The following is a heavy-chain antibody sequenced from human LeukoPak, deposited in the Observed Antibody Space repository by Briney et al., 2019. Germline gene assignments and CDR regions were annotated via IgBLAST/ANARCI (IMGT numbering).Heavy chain of an antibody. CDR2: ISSSSSYI. CDR3: ARVPGTSGGHWYFDL. Sequence: GESLRLSCAASGFTFDDYGMSWVRQAPGKGLEWVSSISSSSSYIYYADSVKGRFTISRDNAKNSLYLQMNSLRAEDSAVYHCARVPGTSGGHWYFDLWGRGTLVTVSS. J-gene: IGHJ2*01. V-gene: IGHV3-21*01. D-gene: IGHD1/OR15-1a*01. CDR1: GFTFDDYG.